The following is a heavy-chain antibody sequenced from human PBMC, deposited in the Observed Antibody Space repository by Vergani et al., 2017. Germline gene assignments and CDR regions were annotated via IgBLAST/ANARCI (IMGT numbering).Heavy chain of an antibody. J-gene: IGHJ6*03. V-gene: IGHV4-38-2*01. CDR3: ARQYCSGGSCYSIRDYYYYMDV. D-gene: IGHD2-15*01. Sequence: QVQLQESGPGLVKPSETLSLTCAVSGYSISSGYYWGWIRQPPGKGLEWIGSIYHSGSTYYNPSLKSRVTISVDTSKNQFSLKLSSVTAADTAVYYCARQYCSGGSCYSIRDYYYYMDVWGKGTTVTVSS. CDR2: IYHSGST. CDR1: GYSISSGYY.